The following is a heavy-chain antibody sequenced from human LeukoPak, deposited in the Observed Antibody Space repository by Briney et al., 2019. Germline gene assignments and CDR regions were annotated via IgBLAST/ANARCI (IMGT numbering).Heavy chain of an antibody. V-gene: IGHV3-23*01. Sequence: GGSLRLSCAASGFTFSSYAMGWVRQAPGRGLEWVSAISGSGGSTYYADSVKGRFTISRDNSKNTLYLQMNSLRAEDTAVYYCAKDLDRIPYNTYYDILTGYHFDYWGQGTLVTVSS. CDR3: AKDLDRIPYNTYYDILTGYHFDY. J-gene: IGHJ4*02. CDR2: ISGSGGST. CDR1: GFTFSSYA. D-gene: IGHD3-9*01.